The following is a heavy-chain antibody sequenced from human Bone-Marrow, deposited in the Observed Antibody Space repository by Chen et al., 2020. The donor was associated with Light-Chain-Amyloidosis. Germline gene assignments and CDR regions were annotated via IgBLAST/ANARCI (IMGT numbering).Heavy chain of an antibody. CDR3: ARLMLYQTWGPVEH. Sequence: EVQLVESGGGLVQPGRSLRLSCTASGFTFGDYAMQWVRQAPGKGLEYVSAISSNGGNTYYADSVKGRFAISRDNSKNTLYLQMGSLRAEDMAVYYCARLMLYQTWGPVEHWGRGVLVTVSS. V-gene: IGHV3-64*07. CDR2: ISSNGGNT. J-gene: IGHJ4*02. CDR1: GFTFGDYA. D-gene: IGHD2-8*01.